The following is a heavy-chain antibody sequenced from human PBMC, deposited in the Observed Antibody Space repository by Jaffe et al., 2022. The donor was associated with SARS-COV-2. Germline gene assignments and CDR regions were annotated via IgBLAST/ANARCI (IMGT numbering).Heavy chain of an antibody. CDR3: AREGWVGGGIAAAGTLRLLDY. CDR1: GFTFSSYW. J-gene: IGHJ4*02. CDR2: IKQDGSEK. Sequence: EVQLVESGGGLVQPGGSLRLSCAASGFTFSSYWMSWVRQAPGKGLEWVANIKQDGSEKYYVDSVKGRFTISRDNAKNSLYLQMNSLRAEDTAVYYCAREGWVGGGIAAAGTLRLLDYWGQGTLVTVSS. V-gene: IGHV3-7*01. D-gene: IGHD6-13*01.